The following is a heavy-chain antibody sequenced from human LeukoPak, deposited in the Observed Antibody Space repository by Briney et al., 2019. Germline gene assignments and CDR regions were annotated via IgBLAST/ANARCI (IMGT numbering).Heavy chain of an antibody. D-gene: IGHD5-18*01. Sequence: SETLSLTCAVYGGSFSGYYWSWIRQPPGKGLEWIGEINHSGSTNYNPSLKSRVTISVDTSKNQFSLKLSSVTAADTAVYYCAREGREGSYGFPDYWGQGTLVTVSS. J-gene: IGHJ4*02. CDR2: INHSGST. V-gene: IGHV4-34*01. CDR1: GGSFSGYY. CDR3: AREGREGSYGFPDY.